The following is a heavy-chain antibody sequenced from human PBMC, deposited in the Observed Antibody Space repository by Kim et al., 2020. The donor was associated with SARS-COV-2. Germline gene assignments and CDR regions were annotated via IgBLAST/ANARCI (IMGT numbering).Heavy chain of an antibody. CDR1: GYTFTSYA. J-gene: IGHJ6*02. CDR2: INTNTGNP. Sequence: ASVKVSCKASGYTFTSYAMNWVRQAPGQGLEWMGWINTNTGNPTYAQGFTGRFVFSLDTSVSTAYLQISSLKAEDTAVYYCARDLSIAVAGSRDVWGQGTTVTVSS. D-gene: IGHD6-19*01. CDR3: ARDLSIAVAGSRDV. V-gene: IGHV7-4-1*02.